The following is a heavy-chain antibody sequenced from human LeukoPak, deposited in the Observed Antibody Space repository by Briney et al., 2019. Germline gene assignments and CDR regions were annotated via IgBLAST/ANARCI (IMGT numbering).Heavy chain of an antibody. CDR2: FKSGDNT. D-gene: IGHD3-10*01. J-gene: IGHJ4*02. CDR3: ARQRAWFGEWAFDS. Sequence: ASETLSLTCTVSDDSISSRTFYWGWIRQPPGRGLEWIGSFKSGDNTYYMSSLKSRVTLFVDTSRKQFSLELTSVTAADTAVYYCARQRAWFGEWAFDSWGQGTLVTVSS. V-gene: IGHV4-39*01. CDR1: DDSISSRTFY.